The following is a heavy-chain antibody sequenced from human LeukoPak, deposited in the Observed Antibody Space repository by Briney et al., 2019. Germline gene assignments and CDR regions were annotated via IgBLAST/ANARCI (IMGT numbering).Heavy chain of an antibody. D-gene: IGHD3-10*01. CDR2: INPNSGGT. J-gene: IGHJ4*02. CDR1: GYTFTGYY. V-gene: IGHV1-2*02. CDR3: ARSGYYYGSGSYYSRFDY. Sequence: ASVKVSCKASGYTFTGYYMHWVRQAPGQGLEWMGWINPNSGGTNYAQKFQGRVTMTRDTSISTAYMELSRLRSDDTAVYYCARSGYYYGSGSYYSRFDYWGQGTLVTVSS.